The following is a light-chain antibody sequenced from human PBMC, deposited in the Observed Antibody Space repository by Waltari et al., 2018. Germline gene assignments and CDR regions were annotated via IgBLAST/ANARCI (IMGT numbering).Light chain of an antibody. CDR2: AAS. CDR3: QQYGSSPRT. J-gene: IGKJ2*01. Sequence: NVLTPSPTPLSLSPGEGATLSCRASQSVSSYLAWYQQRPGQAPRLLIYAASSRATGIPDKFSGSGSGTDFTITISRVEPEDFAMYYCQQYGSSPRTFGQGTKLEI. CDR1: QSVSSY. V-gene: IGKV3-20*01.